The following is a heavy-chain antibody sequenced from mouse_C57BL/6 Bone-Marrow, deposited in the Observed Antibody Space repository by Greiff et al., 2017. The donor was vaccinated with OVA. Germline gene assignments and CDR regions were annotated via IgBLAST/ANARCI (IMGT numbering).Heavy chain of an antibody. CDR1: GFNIKDDY. J-gene: IGHJ4*01. CDR2: IDPENGDT. D-gene: IGHD1-1*01. CDR3: TTFSSYDAMDY. Sequence: VQLQQSGAELVRPGASVKLSCTASGFNIKDDYMHWVKQRPEQGLEWIGWIDPENGDTEYASKFQGKATITADTSSNTAYLQLSSLTSEDTAVYYCTTFSSYDAMDYWGQGTSVTVSS. V-gene: IGHV14-4*01.